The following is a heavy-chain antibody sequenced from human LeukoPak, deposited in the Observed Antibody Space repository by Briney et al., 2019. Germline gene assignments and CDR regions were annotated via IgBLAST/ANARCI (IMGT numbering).Heavy chain of an antibody. CDR3: ARQGERPGIAAY. CDR2: IYSGST. V-gene: IGHV4-39*01. CDR1: GDSISSSSYY. Sequence: SQTLSLTCTVYGDSISSSSYYWGWIRQPPGKGLEWIGRIYSGSTFYNPSLKRRVTISVDTSKNQFSLKLSSVTGPDTAVYYCARQGERPGIAAYWGQGTLVTVSS. J-gene: IGHJ4*02. D-gene: IGHD6-13*01.